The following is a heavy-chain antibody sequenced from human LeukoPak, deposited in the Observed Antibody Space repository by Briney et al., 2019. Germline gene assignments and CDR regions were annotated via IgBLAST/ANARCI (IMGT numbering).Heavy chain of an antibody. CDR2: INHSGIT. J-gene: IGHJ3*01. D-gene: IGHD4-17*01. Sequence: SETLSLTYGVYGGSLSDYYWSWIRQSPGKGPEWIGGINHSGITNYNPSLKTRVTISLNTSKNQFSLNLSSVTAADTAVYYCARDAPPRANDDGDDDAFDVWGQGTMVTVSS. CDR1: GGSLSDYY. V-gene: IGHV4-34*01. CDR3: ARDAPPRANDDGDDDAFDV.